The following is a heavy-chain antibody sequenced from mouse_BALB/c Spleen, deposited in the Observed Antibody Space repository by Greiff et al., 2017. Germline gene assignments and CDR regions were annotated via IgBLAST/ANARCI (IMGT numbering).Heavy chain of an antibody. Sequence: EVNVVGSGGGLVKPGGSLKLSCAASGFTFSSYAMSWVRQTPEKRLEWVATISSGGSYTYYPDSVKGRFTISRDNAKNTLYLQMSSLRSEDTAMYYCARNGYYGCYAMDYWGQGTSVTVSS. D-gene: IGHD2-3*01. CDR1: GFTFSSYA. CDR3: ARNGYYGCYAMDY. J-gene: IGHJ4*01. CDR2: ISSGGSYT. V-gene: IGHV5-9-3*01.